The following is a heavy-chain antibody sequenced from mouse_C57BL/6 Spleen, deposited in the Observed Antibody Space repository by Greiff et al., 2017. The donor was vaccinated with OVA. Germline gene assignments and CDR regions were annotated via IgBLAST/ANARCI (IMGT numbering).Heavy chain of an antibody. V-gene: IGHV1-59*01. CDR1: GYTFTSYW. CDR2: IDPSDSYT. D-gene: IGHD2-3*01. CDR3: ARRGDGYSYYYAMDY. J-gene: IGHJ4*01. Sequence: VKLQQPGAELVRPGTSVKLSCKASGYTFTSYWMHWVKQRPGQGLEWIGVIDPSDSYTNYNQKFKGKATLTVDTSSSTAYMQLSSLTSEDSAVYYCARRGDGYSYYYAMDYWGQGTSVTVSS.